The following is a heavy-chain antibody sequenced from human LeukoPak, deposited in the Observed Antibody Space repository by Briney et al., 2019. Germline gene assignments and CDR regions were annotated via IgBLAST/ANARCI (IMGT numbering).Heavy chain of an antibody. J-gene: IGHJ4*02. V-gene: IGHV3-33*01. CDR1: AFTFSKNG. CDR2: IWYDGSDK. CDR3: ARDLVGAIAHGFDY. D-gene: IGHD1-26*01. Sequence: GRSRRLSCAVSAFTFSKNGMHWVSQAQGNGLEWQAVIWYDGSDKYYADSVKGRFTISRDISKNTLYLQMNSLRAEDTAVYYCARDLVGAIAHGFDYWGQGTLVSVSS.